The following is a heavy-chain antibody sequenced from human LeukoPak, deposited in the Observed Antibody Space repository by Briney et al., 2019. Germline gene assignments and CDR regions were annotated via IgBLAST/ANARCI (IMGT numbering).Heavy chain of an antibody. J-gene: IGHJ3*02. CDR1: GYTFTSYG. V-gene: IGHV1-18*01. Sequence: ASVKVSCKASGYTFTSYGISWVRQAPGQELEWMGWISAYNGNTNYAQKLQGRVTMTTDTSTSTAYMELRSLRSDDTAVYYCARGGSGSYYYHDAFDIWGQGTMVTVSS. D-gene: IGHD1-26*01. CDR2: ISAYNGNT. CDR3: ARGGSGSYYYHDAFDI.